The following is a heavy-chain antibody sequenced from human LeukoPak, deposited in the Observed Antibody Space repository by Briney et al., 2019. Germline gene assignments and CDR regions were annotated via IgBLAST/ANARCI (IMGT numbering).Heavy chain of an antibody. CDR1: GYTFTSYD. J-gene: IGHJ4*02. Sequence: ASVKVSCKASGYTFTSYDINWVRQAPGQGLEWMGWMNPNSGNTGYAQKFQGRVTITRNTSISTAYMELSSLRSEDTAVYYCARVSPRGWDAFDYWGQGTLVTVSS. CDR2: MNPNSGNT. D-gene: IGHD6-19*01. V-gene: IGHV1-8*03. CDR3: ARVSPRGWDAFDY.